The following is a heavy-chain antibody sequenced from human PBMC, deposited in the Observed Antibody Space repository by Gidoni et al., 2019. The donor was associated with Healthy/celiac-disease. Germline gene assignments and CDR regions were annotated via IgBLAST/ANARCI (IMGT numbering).Heavy chain of an antibody. CDR3: ARAPGGAAPWYYYYGMDV. V-gene: IGHV1-69*04. Sequence: QVQLVQSGAEVKKPGSSVKVSCKASGGTFSSYAISWVRQAPGQGLEWMGRIIPILGIANYAQKFQGRVTITADKSTSTAYMELSSLRSEDTAVYYCARAPGGAAPWYYYYGMDVWGQGTTVTVSS. CDR2: IIPILGIA. CDR1: GGTFSSYA. D-gene: IGHD2-8*02. J-gene: IGHJ6*02.